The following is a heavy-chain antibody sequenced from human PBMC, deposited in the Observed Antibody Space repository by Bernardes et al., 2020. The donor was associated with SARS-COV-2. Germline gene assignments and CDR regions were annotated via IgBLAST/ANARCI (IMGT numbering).Heavy chain of an antibody. CDR2: IGTAGDT. V-gene: IGHV3-13*01. CDR1: GFTFSSYD. J-gene: IGHJ6*02. D-gene: IGHD2-21*01. Sequence: GGSLRLSCAASGFTFSSYDMHWVRQATGKGLEWVSAIGTAGDTYYPGSVKGRFTISRENAKNSLYLQMNSLRAGDTAVYYCARGGVWSGNYYYGMDVWGQGTTVTVSS. CDR3: ARGGVWSGNYYYGMDV.